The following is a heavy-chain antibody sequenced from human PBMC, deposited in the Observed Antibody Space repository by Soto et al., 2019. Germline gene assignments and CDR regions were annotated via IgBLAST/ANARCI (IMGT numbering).Heavy chain of an antibody. CDR1: GGSISSGGYY. D-gene: IGHD6-6*01. Sequence: PSETLSLTCTVSGGSISSGGYYWSWIRQHPGKGLEWIGYIYYSGSTYYNPSLKSRVTISVDTSKNQFSLKLSSVTAADTAVYYCARGDLEYSSSSGAQPFDYWGQGTLVTVSS. J-gene: IGHJ4*02. CDR3: ARGDLEYSSSSGAQPFDY. V-gene: IGHV4-31*03. CDR2: IYYSGST.